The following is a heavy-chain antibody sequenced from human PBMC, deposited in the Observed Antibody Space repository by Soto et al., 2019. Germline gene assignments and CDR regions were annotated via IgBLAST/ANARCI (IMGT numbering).Heavy chain of an antibody. CDR1: GFTFTSSA. CDR3: AIDVLRYFDFPY. J-gene: IGHJ4*02. Sequence: GASVKVSCKAAGFTFTSSAVQWVRQARGQRLEWIGWIVAGSGNTNYAQKFQERVTITRDMSTSTAYMELSSLRSEDTAVYYCAIDVLRYFDFPYWGQGTLVTVSS. V-gene: IGHV1-58*01. CDR2: IVAGSGNT. D-gene: IGHD3-9*01.